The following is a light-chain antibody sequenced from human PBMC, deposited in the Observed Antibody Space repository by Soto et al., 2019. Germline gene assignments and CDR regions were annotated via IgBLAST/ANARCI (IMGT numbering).Light chain of an antibody. CDR3: QQYYSYPRGT. V-gene: IGKV1-5*03. CDR2: KAS. J-gene: IGKJ1*01. CDR1: QSISSW. Sequence: DIQMTQSPSSLSASVGDRVTITCRASQSISSWLAWYQQKPGKAPKLLIYKASSLESGVPSRCSGSGSGTDFTLTISCLQSEDFATYYCQQYYSYPRGTFGQGTKVDIK.